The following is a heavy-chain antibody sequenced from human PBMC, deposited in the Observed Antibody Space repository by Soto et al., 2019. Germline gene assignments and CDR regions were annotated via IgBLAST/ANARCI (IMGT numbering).Heavy chain of an antibody. CDR3: AKDHYDSSGYYPLYYFDY. V-gene: IGHV3-23*01. CDR1: GFTFSSYA. Sequence: PGGSLRLSCAASGFTFSSYAMSWVRQAPGKGLEWVSAISGSGGSTYYADSVKGRFTISRDNSKNTLYLQMNSLRAEDTAVYYCAKDHYDSSGYYPLYYFDYWGQGTLVTVYS. D-gene: IGHD3-22*01. CDR2: ISGSGGST. J-gene: IGHJ4*02.